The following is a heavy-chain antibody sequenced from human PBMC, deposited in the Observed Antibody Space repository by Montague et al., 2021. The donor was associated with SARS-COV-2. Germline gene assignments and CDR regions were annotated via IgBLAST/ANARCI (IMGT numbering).Heavy chain of an antibody. J-gene: IGHJ3*02. V-gene: IGHV4-31*03. CDR2: IYYSGST. CDR3: ARVDNLVQGVLPPEDAFDT. Sequence: TLSLTCTVSGGSISSGGYYWNWIRQHPGKGLEWIGYIYYSGSTYYNPSLKSRVTISVDTSKNQFSLKLSSVTAADTAVYYCARVDNLVQGVLPPEDAFDTWGQGTMVTVSS. CDR1: GGSISSGGYY. D-gene: IGHD3-10*01.